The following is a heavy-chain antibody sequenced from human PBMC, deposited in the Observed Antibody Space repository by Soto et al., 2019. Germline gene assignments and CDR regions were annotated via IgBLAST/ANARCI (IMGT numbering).Heavy chain of an antibody. J-gene: IGHJ1*01. CDR2: IYWDDDK. V-gene: IGHV2-5*02. CDR1: GFSLSTSGVG. Sequence: QITLKESGPTLVKPTQTLTLTCTFSGFSLSTSGVGVGWIRQPPGKALEWLALIYWDDDKRYSPSLRKRLTVTKDTSKNQVVLTMTNMDPMDTATYYCAHRRPAPGTWYFHHWGQGTLVTVSS. D-gene: IGHD6-13*01. CDR3: AHRRPAPGTWYFHH.